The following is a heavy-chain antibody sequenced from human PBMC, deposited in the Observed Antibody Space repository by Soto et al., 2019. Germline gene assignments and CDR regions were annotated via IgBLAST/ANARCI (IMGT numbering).Heavy chain of an antibody. CDR1: GYSFTSYW. CDR3: ARQKGSSSNLLGYYYGMDV. J-gene: IGHJ6*02. CDR2: IYPGDSDT. Sequence: GESLKISCKGSGYSFTSYWIGWVRQMPGKGLEWMGIIYPGDSDTRYSPSFQGQVTISADKSISTAYLQWSSLRASDTAMYYCARQKGSSSNLLGYYYGMDVWGQGTTVTVSS. V-gene: IGHV5-51*01. D-gene: IGHD6-6*01.